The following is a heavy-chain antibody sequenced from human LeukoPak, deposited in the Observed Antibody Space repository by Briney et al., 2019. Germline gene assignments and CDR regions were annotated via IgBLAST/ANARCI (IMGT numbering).Heavy chain of an antibody. CDR1: GFTFSSYS. D-gene: IGHD6-19*01. J-gene: IGHJ6*03. Sequence: PGGSLRLSCAASGFTFSSYSMNWVRQAPGKGLEWVSSISSSSSYIYYADSVKGRFTISRDNAKNSLYLQMNSLRAEDTAVYYCARDQNSSGWYLRSGYYYYYMDVWGKGTTVAVSS. CDR3: ARDQNSSGWYLRSGYYYYYMDV. CDR2: ISSSSSYI. V-gene: IGHV3-21*01.